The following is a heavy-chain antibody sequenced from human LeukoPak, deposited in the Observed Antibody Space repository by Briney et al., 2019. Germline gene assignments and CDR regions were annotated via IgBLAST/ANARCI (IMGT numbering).Heavy chain of an antibody. J-gene: IGHJ6*03. CDR2: ISRSGSTK. CDR1: GFTFSSYN. CDR3: ARVLRYCSGGNCYSGGLGYMDV. Sequence: GGSLRLSCAASGFTFSSYNMNWVRQAPGKGLEWVSSISRSGSTKYYADSVKGRFTISRDNAKNSLFLQMNSLRAEDTAVYYCARVLRYCSGGNCYSGGLGYMDVWGKGTTVTISS. V-gene: IGHV3-48*04. D-gene: IGHD2-15*01.